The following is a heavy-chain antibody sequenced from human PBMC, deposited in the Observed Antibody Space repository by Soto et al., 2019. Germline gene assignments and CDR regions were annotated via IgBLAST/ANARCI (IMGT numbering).Heavy chain of an antibody. D-gene: IGHD5-12*01. Sequence: SETLSLTCAVYGGSFSGYYWSWIRQPPGKGLEWIGEINHSGSTNYNPSLKSRVTISVDTSKNHVSLKLSSVTAADTAVYYCARDFVRLRDGYKKYRRSWFDPWGQGTLVTVSS. CDR1: GGSFSGYY. J-gene: IGHJ5*02. V-gene: IGHV4-34*01. CDR2: INHSGST. CDR3: ARDFVRLRDGYKKYRRSWFDP.